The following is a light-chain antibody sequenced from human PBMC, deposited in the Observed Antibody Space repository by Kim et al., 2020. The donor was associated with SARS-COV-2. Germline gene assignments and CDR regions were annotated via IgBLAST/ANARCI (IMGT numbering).Light chain of an antibody. CDR2: DVN. J-gene: IGLJ2*01. Sequence: QSVTISCTGTTIAVGGYNYVSWYQHHPGKAPKLMIYDVNQRPSGIPDRFSGSKSGNTASLTVSGLQAEDEADYYCGSYTGSNNFAVFGGGTQLTVL. V-gene: IGLV2-8*01. CDR1: TIAVGGYNY. CDR3: GSYTGSNNFAV.